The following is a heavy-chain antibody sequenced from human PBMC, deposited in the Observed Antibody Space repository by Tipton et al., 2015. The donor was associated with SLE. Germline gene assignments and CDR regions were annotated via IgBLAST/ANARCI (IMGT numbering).Heavy chain of an antibody. CDR1: GFTFSSYS. V-gene: IGHV3-48*01. J-gene: IGHJ3*02. Sequence: SLRLSCAASGFTFSSYSMNWVRQAPGKGLEWVSYISSSSSTIYYADSVKGRFTISRDNAKNSLYLQMNSLRAEDTAVYYCAKYLGSDGNDAFEIWGQGTMVTVSS. CDR3: AKYLGSDGNDAFEI. CDR2: ISSSSSTI. D-gene: IGHD1-26*01.